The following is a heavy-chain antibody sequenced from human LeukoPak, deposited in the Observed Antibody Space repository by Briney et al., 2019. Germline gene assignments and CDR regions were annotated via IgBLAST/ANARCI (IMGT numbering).Heavy chain of an antibody. Sequence: SETLSLTCAVSGYSISSGYYWIWIRQPPGKGLEWIGSLYHSDSIYYNPSLESRVTMSVDTPKNQFSLKLSFVTAADTAVYYCARQHDSYHYYYVDVWGKGTTVTVSS. D-gene: IGHD6-13*01. CDR3: ARQHDSYHYYYVDV. CDR1: GYSISSGYY. J-gene: IGHJ6*03. V-gene: IGHV4-38-2*01. CDR2: LYHSDSI.